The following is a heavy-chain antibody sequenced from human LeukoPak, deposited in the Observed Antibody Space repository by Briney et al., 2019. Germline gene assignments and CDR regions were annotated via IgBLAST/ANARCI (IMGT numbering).Heavy chain of an antibody. Sequence: ETLSLTCAVSGYSISSGYYWGWIRQPPGKGLEWIGSIYHSGSTYYNPSLKSRVTISVDTSKNQFSLKLSSVTAADTAVYYCARDVGSSGWFDFWGQGTLVTVSS. V-gene: IGHV4-38-2*02. J-gene: IGHJ5*01. D-gene: IGHD6-19*01. CDR1: GYSISSGYY. CDR3: ARDVGSSGWFDF. CDR2: IYHSGST.